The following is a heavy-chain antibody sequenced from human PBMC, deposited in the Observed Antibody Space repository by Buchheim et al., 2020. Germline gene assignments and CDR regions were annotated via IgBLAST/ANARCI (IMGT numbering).Heavy chain of an antibody. CDR2: IYHSGST. J-gene: IGHJ4*01. Sequence: QVQLQESGPGLVKPSETLSLTCTVSGGSISSYYWSWIRQPPGKGLEWIGYIYHSGSTNYIPSLKSRVTISIDTSQNQLYLKLSSVTAADTAVYYCARDIDYWGQGTL. V-gene: IGHV4-59*01. CDR1: GGSISSYY. CDR3: ARDIDY.